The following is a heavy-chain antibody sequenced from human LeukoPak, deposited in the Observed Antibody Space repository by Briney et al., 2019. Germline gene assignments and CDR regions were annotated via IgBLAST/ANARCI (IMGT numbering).Heavy chain of an antibody. CDR3: VRSGFCSGATCSYQWSLGWFDP. CDR2: MNPNSGNT. V-gene: IGHV1-8*01. Sequence: GASVKVSCKASGYTFTSYDINWVRQAAGQGLEWMGWMNPNSGNTGYAQRFQGRVTMSKDTSITTAYMELRNLRSEDTAIYYCVRSGFCSGATCSYQWSLGWFDPWGQGTSVIVSS. J-gene: IGHJ5*02. CDR1: GYTFTSYD. D-gene: IGHD2-15*01.